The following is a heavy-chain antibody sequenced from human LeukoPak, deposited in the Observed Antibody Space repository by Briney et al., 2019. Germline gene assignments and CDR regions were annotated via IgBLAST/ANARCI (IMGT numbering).Heavy chain of an antibody. J-gene: IGHJ4*02. CDR1: GYSISTGHY. Sequence: SETQSLTCTVSGYSISTGHYWGWIRQPPGKGLEWIGSVYEGETTYYNPSLKTRFTISVDTSKNQFSLKLSSVTAADTAVYYCASNWSDFDYWGQGILVTVSS. V-gene: IGHV4-38-2*02. CDR2: VYEGETT. CDR3: ASNWSDFDY. D-gene: IGHD1-1*01.